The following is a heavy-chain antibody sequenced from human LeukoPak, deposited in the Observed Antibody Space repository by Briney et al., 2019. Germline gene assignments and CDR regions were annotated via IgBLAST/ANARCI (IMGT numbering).Heavy chain of an antibody. D-gene: IGHD3-9*01. J-gene: IGHJ4*02. CDR3: AKGVDYDILTD. Sequence: GGSLRLSCVASGFTFSSYAMSWVRQAPGKGLEWVSSISSSGGSTYYADSVKGRFTISRDNSKNTLYLQMNSLRAEDTAVYYCAKGVDYDILTDWGQGTLVTVSS. V-gene: IGHV3-23*01. CDR1: GFTFSSYA. CDR2: ISSSGGST.